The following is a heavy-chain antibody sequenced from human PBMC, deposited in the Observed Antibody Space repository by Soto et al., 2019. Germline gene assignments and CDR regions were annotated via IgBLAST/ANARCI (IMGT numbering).Heavy chain of an antibody. CDR3: ARDLGSNLNDVVYYYYGMDV. CDR1: GFTFSSYA. D-gene: IGHD1-1*01. J-gene: IGHJ6*02. V-gene: IGHV3-30-3*01. Sequence: QVQLVESGGGVVQPGRSLRLSCAASGFTFSSYAMHWVRQAPGKGLEWVAVISYDGSNKYYADSVKGRFTISRDNSKNTLYLQMNSLRAEDTAVYYCARDLGSNLNDVVYYYYGMDVWGQGTTVTVSS. CDR2: ISYDGSNK.